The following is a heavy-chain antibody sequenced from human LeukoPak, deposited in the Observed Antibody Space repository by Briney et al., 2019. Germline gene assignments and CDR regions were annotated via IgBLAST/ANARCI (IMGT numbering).Heavy chain of an antibody. CDR2: ISCDGSNK. Sequence: QPGGSLRLSCAASGFTFSSYAMHWVRQAPGKGLEWVAVISCDGSNKYYADSVKGRFTISRDNSKNTLYLQMNSLRAEDTAVYYCAGGLSGYDLGDAFGIWGQGTMVTVSS. CDR1: GFTFSSYA. CDR3: AGGLSGYDLGDAFGI. J-gene: IGHJ3*02. V-gene: IGHV3-30-3*01. D-gene: IGHD5-12*01.